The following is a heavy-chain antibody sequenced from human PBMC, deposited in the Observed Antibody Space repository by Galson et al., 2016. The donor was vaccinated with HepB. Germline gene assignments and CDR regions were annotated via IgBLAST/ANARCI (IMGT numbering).Heavy chain of an antibody. CDR1: GGSISSSSYY. CDR2: IYYSGST. J-gene: IGHJ4*02. V-gene: IGHV4-39*01. D-gene: IGHD3-3*01. Sequence: ETLSLTCTVSGGSISSSSYYWGWIRQPPGKGLEWIGSIYYSGSTYYNSSLKGRVTISVDTSKNQFSLKLSSVTAADTAVYYCARRSYYDFWSGFWFDYWGQGTLVTVSS. CDR3: ARRSYYDFWSGFWFDY.